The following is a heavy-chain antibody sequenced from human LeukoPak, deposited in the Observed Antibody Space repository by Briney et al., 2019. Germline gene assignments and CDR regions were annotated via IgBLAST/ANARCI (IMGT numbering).Heavy chain of an antibody. CDR3: ARVRQLLWFGELTYYYGMDV. CDR2: MNPNSGNT. CDR1: GYSFINYG. V-gene: IGHV1-8*02. Sequence: ASVKVSCKASGYSFINYGISWVRQATGQGLEWMGWMNPNSGNTGYAQKSQGRVTMTRNTSISTAYMELSSLRSEDTAVYYCARVRQLLWFGELTYYYGMDVWGQGTTVTVSS. D-gene: IGHD3-10*01. J-gene: IGHJ6*02.